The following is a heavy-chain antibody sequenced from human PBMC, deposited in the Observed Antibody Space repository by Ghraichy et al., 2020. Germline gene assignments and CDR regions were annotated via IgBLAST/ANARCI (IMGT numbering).Heavy chain of an antibody. CDR3: AKDQFVPYYDFWSGSVLIDY. CDR2: SSGSGGGT. J-gene: IGHJ4*02. Sequence: GRQGGGEGRGWVAASSGSGGGTYYADSVKGRFTISRDNSKNTLYLQMNSLRAEDTAVYYCAKDQFVPYYDFWSGSVLIDYWGQGTLVTVSS. V-gene: IGHV3-23*01. D-gene: IGHD3-3*01.